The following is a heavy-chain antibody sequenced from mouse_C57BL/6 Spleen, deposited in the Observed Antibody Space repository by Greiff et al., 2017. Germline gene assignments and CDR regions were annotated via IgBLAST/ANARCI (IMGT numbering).Heavy chain of an antibody. V-gene: IGHV1-52*01. CDR3: AREDIYYGNYGGAMDY. CDR1: GYTFTSYW. CDR2: IDPSDSET. D-gene: IGHD2-1*01. Sequence: VKLQQSGAELVRPGSSVKLSCKASGYTFTSYWMHWVKQRPIQGLEWIGNIDPSDSETHYNQKFKDKATLTVDKSSSTAYMQLSSLTSEDSAVYYCAREDIYYGNYGGAMDYWGQGTSVTVSS. J-gene: IGHJ4*01.